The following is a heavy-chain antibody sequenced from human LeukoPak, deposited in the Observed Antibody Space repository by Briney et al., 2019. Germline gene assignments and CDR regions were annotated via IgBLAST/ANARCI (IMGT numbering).Heavy chain of an antibody. J-gene: IGHJ6*02. CDR3: ARGAPEAMVASMDV. CDR2: INHSGST. Sequence: PSETLSLTCAVYGGSFSGYYWSWIRQPPGKGLEWIGEINHSGSTNYNPSLKSRVTISVDTSKNQFSLKLSSVTAADTAVYYCARGAPEAMVASMDVWGQGTTVTVSS. CDR1: GGSFSGYY. V-gene: IGHV4-34*01. D-gene: IGHD2-15*01.